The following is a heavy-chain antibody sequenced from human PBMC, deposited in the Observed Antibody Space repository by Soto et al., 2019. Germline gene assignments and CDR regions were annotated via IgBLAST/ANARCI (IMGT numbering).Heavy chain of an antibody. CDR3: ARKGPPSDAFDI. CDR2: VLGGGGST. J-gene: IGHJ3*02. Sequence: GGSLRLSCAASGFTFSSYAMSWVRQTPGKGLEWVSGVLGGGGSTFYADSVKGRFTISRDNSKNTLYVQMNSLRAEDTAIYYCARKGPPSDAFDILGQGKMVTVSS. V-gene: IGHV3-23*01. CDR1: GFTFSSYA.